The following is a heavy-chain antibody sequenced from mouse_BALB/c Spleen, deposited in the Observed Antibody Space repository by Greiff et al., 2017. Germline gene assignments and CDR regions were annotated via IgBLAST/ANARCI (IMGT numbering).Heavy chain of an antibody. J-gene: IGHJ2*01. CDR1: GYTFTSYW. Sequence: VQLQQSGTVLARPGASVKMSCKASGYTFTSYWMHWVKQRPGQGLEWIGAIYPGNSDTSYNQKFKGKAKLTAVTSTSTAYMELSSLTNEDSAVYYCTRGYDGYYFDYWGQGTTRTVSS. D-gene: IGHD2-2*01. CDR3: TRGYDGYYFDY. V-gene: IGHV1-5*01. CDR2: IYPGNSDT.